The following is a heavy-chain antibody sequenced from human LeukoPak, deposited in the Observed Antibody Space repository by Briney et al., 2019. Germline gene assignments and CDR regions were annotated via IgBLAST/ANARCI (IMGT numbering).Heavy chain of an antibody. J-gene: IGHJ3*02. D-gene: IGHD2/OR15-2a*01. CDR2: IYTSGST. CDR1: GGSISSGSYY. V-gene: IGHV4-61*02. CDR3: ASTFRLLDAFYT. Sequence: SETLSLTCTVSGGSISSGSYYWSWIRQPAGKGLEWIGRIYTSGSTNYNPSLKSRVTISVDTSKNQFSLKLSSVTAADTAVYYCASTFRLLDAFYTWGQGTMVTASS.